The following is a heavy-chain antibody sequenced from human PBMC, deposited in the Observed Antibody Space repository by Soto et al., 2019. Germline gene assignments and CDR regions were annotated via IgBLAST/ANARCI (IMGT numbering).Heavy chain of an antibody. V-gene: IGHV3-30*18. Sequence: LRLSCAASGFTFSSYGMHWVRQAPGKGLEWVAVISYGGSNKYYADSVKGRFTISRDNSKNTLYLQMNSLRAEDTAVYYCAKGGITVDDGMDVWGQGTTVTVSS. J-gene: IGHJ6*02. CDR2: ISYGGSNK. D-gene: IGHD3-10*01. CDR1: GFTFSSYG. CDR3: AKGGITVDDGMDV.